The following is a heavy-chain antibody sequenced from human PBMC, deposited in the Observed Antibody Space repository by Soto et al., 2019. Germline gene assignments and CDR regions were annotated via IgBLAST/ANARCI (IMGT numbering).Heavy chain of an antibody. CDR2: ISTDNGNT. CDR3: ARDGAIFGVRGLYYYYGMDV. V-gene: IGHV1-18*01. CDR1: GYTFTSSG. Sequence: ASVKVSCKASGYTFTSSGISWVRQAPGQGLEWMGWISTDNGNTKYAQHLQGRVSMTTDTSTSTAYMDLRSLRSDDTAVYYCARDGAIFGVRGLYYYYGMDVWGQGTTVTVSS. D-gene: IGHD3-3*01. J-gene: IGHJ6*02.